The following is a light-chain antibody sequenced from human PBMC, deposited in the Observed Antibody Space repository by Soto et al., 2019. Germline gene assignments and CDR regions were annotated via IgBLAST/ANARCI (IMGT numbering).Light chain of an antibody. V-gene: IGLV2-23*01. CDR3: RSSTGSSTYVV. CDR1: SSDVGSYNL. J-gene: IGLJ2*01. Sequence: QSALTQPASVSGSPGQSLTISCTGTSSDVGSYNLVSWYQQHPGKAPKLMIYEGSKRPSGVSNRFSGSKSGNTASLTISGINVEDEADYYCRSSTGSSTYVVFGGGTKVTVL. CDR2: EGS.